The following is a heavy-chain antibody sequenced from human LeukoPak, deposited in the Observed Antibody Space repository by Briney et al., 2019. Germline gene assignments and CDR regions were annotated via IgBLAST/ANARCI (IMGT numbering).Heavy chain of an antibody. Sequence: SETLSLTCTVSGGSVSSGSYYWSWIRQPPGKGLDWIGYIYYSGSTNYNPSLKSRVTISVDTSKNQFSLKLSSVTAADTAVYYCAREAVAGTRYFDYWGQGTLVTVSS. CDR3: AREAVAGTRYFDY. J-gene: IGHJ4*02. CDR1: GGSVSSGSYY. D-gene: IGHD6-19*01. V-gene: IGHV4-61*01. CDR2: IYYSGST.